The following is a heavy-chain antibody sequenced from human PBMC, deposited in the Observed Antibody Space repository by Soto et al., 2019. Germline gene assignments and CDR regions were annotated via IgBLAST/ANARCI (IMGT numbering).Heavy chain of an antibody. V-gene: IGHV1-69*08. CDR1: GGTFSSYT. CDR2: IIPILGIA. D-gene: IGHD2-15*01. Sequence: QVQLVQSGAEVKKPGSSVKVSCKASGGTFSSYTISWVRQAPGQGLEWMGRIIPILGIANYAQKFQGRVTITADKYTSTAYMELSSLRSEDTAVSYCARDRCSGGSCYSGYFAYWGKGTLVTVSS. J-gene: IGHJ4*02. CDR3: ARDRCSGGSCYSGYFAY.